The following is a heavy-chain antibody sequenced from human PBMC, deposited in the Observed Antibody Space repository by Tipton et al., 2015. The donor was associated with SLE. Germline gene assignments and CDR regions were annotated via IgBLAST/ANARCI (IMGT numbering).Heavy chain of an antibody. D-gene: IGHD2-8*01. CDR3: ARGYCSDGVCYGFGFFDY. CDR2: LYYSGNT. V-gene: IGHV4-39*06. J-gene: IGHJ4*02. CDR1: GGSIRSSRHF. Sequence: GLVKPSGTLSLTCAVSGGSIRSSRHFWGWIRQPPGKGLEWIGVLYYSGNTYYNPSLKSPVTLSIDTSKNQFPLKMRSVTAADTAVYFCARGYCSDGVCYGFGFFDYWGQGNLVTVSS.